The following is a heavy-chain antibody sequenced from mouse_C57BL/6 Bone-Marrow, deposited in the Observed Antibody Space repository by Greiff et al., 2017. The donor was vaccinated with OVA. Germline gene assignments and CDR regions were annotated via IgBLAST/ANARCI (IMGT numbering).Heavy chain of an antibody. J-gene: IGHJ3*01. D-gene: IGHD1-1*01. CDR2: ISSGGSYT. V-gene: IGHV5-6*01. Sequence: EVKVVESGGDLVKPGGSLKLSCAASGFTFSSYGMSWVRQTPDKRLEWVATISSGGSYTYYPDSVKVRFTISRDNAKNTLYLQMSSLKSEETAMYNCARHRYGSSSSFAYWGQGTLVTVS. CDR1: GFTFSSYG. CDR3: ARHRYGSSSSFAY.